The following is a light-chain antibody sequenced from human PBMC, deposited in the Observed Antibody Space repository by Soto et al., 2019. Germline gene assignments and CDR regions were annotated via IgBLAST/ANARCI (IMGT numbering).Light chain of an antibody. J-gene: IGKJ1*01. Sequence: PATLSVSPGERATLSCRASQSVSTNLAWYQQKPGQAPRLLIYHASTRAAGIPARFSGSGSGTEFTLTISSLQSEDFAVYHCQQYNNWPPWTFGQGTKVDIK. CDR3: QQYNNWPPWT. V-gene: IGKV3D-15*01. CDR2: HAS. CDR1: QSVSTN.